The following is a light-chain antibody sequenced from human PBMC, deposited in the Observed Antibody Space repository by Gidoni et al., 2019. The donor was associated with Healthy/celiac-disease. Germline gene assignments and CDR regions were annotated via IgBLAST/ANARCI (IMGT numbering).Light chain of an antibody. CDR1: QSVSSSY. V-gene: IGKV3-20*01. Sequence: EIVLTQSPGTLSLSPGERATLSCRASQSVSSSYLAWYQQKPGQAPRLLIYGASSRATVIPDRFSGSGSGTDFTLTISRLEPEDFAVYYCQQYGSSPFTFGPXTKVDIK. CDR3: QQYGSSPFT. J-gene: IGKJ3*01. CDR2: GAS.